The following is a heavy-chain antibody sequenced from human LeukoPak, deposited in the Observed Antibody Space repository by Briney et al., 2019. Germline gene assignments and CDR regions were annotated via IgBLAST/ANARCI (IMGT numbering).Heavy chain of an antibody. D-gene: IGHD2-21*01. CDR1: GDSMDTHY. Sequence: SETLSLTCTVSGDSMDTHYWSWIRQTPGKGLEWIAYISYSGSFNYNPSLKSRVTTSIDTSKNQFSLVLTSVTAADTAVYYRARFVPVRTHTNSPGFDYWGQGTLVTVSS. V-gene: IGHV4-59*11. J-gene: IGHJ4*02. CDR3: ARFVPVRTHTNSPGFDY. CDR2: ISYSGSF.